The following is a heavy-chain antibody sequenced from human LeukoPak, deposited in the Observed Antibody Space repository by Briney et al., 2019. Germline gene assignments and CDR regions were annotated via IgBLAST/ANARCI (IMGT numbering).Heavy chain of an antibody. Sequence: PSETLSLTCTVSGGSISSGGYYWSWIRQPPGKGLEWIGYIYYSGSTNYNPSLKSRVTISVDTSKNQFSLKLSSVTAADTAVYYCARVRESGSYRVYYFDYWGQGTLVTVSS. V-gene: IGHV4-61*08. CDR1: GGSISSGGYY. CDR2: IYYSGST. CDR3: ARVRESGSYRVYYFDY. J-gene: IGHJ4*02. D-gene: IGHD1-26*01.